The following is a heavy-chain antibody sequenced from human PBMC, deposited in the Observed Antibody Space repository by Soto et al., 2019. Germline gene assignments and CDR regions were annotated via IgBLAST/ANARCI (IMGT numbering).Heavy chain of an antibody. D-gene: IGHD5-12*01. J-gene: IGHJ6*02. Sequence: ASVKVSCKASGYTFTRSGISWVRQAPGQGLEWMGWISTYNGDTNYAQTFQGRVTMTSDTSTSTVHMEVRSLRSDDTAVYYCAREGVAPYYYYGMDVWGQGTPVTVSS. CDR1: GYTFTRSG. V-gene: IGHV1-18*01. CDR3: AREGVAPYYYYGMDV. CDR2: ISTYNGDT.